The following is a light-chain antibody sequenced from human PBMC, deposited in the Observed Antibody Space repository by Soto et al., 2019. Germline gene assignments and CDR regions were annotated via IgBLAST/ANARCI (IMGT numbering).Light chain of an antibody. V-gene: IGKV1-5*01. Sequence: EIQMTQSPATLSASVGARVTITCRASQSIGSWLAWFQQTPGKPPKLLIYDASSLESGVPSRFSGSGSGTEFALTISSLQPDDFATYYCQQYNSYSPAFGQGTKVDIK. J-gene: IGKJ1*01. CDR2: DAS. CDR3: QQYNSYSPA. CDR1: QSIGSW.